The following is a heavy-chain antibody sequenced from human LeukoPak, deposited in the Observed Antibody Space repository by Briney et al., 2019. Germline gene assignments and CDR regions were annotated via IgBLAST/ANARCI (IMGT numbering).Heavy chain of an antibody. D-gene: IGHD1-14*01. J-gene: IGHJ6*02. Sequence: GASVKVSCKASGGTFSSYAISWVRQAPGQGLEWMGRMIPILGIANYAQKFQGRVTITADKSTSTAYMELSSMRSEDTAVYYCASVPTGAAEASYYSYGMDVWGQGTTVTVSS. CDR3: ASVPTGAAEASYYSYGMDV. V-gene: IGHV1-69*04. CDR2: MIPILGIA. CDR1: GGTFSSYA.